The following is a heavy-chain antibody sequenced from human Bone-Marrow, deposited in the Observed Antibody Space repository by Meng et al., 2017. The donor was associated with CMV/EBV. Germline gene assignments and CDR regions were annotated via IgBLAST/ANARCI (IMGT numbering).Heavy chain of an antibody. Sequence: SETLSLTCTVSGGSISSGGYYWSWIRQHPGKGLEWIGYIYYSGSTYYNPSLKSRVTISVDTSKNQFSLKLSSVTAADTAVYYCARDSLVGATYNWFDPWGQGTLVTVSS. V-gene: IGHV4-31*03. CDR2: IYYSGST. CDR3: ARDSLVGATYNWFDP. J-gene: IGHJ5*02. D-gene: IGHD1-26*01. CDR1: GGSISSGGYY.